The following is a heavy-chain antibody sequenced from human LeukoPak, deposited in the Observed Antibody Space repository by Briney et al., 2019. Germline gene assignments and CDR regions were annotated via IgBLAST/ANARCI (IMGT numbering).Heavy chain of an antibody. D-gene: IGHD6-6*01. Sequence: GGSLRLSCAASGFTFSSYGMHWVRQAPGKGLEWVAVIWYDGSNKYYADSVKGRFTISRDNSKNTLYLQMSSLRAEDTAVYYCAREDSSSSYDYWGQGTLVTVSS. V-gene: IGHV3-33*01. J-gene: IGHJ4*02. CDR1: GFTFSSYG. CDR3: AREDSSSSYDY. CDR2: IWYDGSNK.